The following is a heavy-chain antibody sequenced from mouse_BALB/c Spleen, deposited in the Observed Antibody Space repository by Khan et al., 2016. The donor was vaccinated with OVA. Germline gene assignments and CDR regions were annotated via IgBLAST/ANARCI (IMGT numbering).Heavy chain of an antibody. D-gene: IGHD2-13*01. CDR1: GYSFTGYF. V-gene: IGHV1-20*02. CDR2: INPHIGET. CDR3: TRIDRGDVDY. Sequence: VQLQQSGPELVRPGASVKISCKASGYSFTGYFMNWVMQSHGKSLEWIGRINPHIGETFYNQRFKDKATLTVDESSSTAHLERGSLASEDSAVYYWTRIDRGDVDYWGQGTTLTGSS. J-gene: IGHJ2*01.